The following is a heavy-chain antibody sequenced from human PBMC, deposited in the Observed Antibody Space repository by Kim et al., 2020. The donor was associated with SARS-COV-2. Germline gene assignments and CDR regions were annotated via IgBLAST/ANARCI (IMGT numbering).Heavy chain of an antibody. CDR2: TT. J-gene: IGHJ4*02. CDR3: TRFTSDDFNY. V-gene: IGHV3-15*01. Sequence: TTDYAAPVKDRFIISRDDSKSILYLQLNSLKTEDPAVYYCTRFTSDDFNYWGQGTLVTVSS.